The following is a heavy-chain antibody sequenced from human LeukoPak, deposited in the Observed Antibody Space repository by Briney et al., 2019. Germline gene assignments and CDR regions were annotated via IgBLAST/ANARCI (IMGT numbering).Heavy chain of an antibody. D-gene: IGHD4-11*01. CDR2: INPNSGGT. CDR3: ARALGYSNYYYYYYMDV. J-gene: IGHJ6*03. V-gene: IGHV1-2*02. CDR1: GYTFTGYY. Sequence: GASVKVSCKASGYTFTGYYMHWVRQAPGQGLEWMGWINPNSGGTNYAQKFQGRVTTTRDTSISTAYMELSRLRSDDTAVYYCARALGYSNYYYYYYMDVWGKGTTGTVSS.